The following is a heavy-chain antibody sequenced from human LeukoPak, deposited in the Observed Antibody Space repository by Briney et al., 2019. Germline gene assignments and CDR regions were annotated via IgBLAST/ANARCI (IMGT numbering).Heavy chain of an antibody. CDR1: GFTFSSYG. Sequence: GGSLRLSCAASGFTFSSYGMHWVRQAPGKGLEWVSYISSSSSTIYYADSVKGRFTISRDNAKNSLYLQMNSLRAEDTAVYYCARVDTAMPNDAFDIWGQGTMVTVSS. CDR2: ISSSSSTI. D-gene: IGHD5-18*01. V-gene: IGHV3-48*01. J-gene: IGHJ3*02. CDR3: ARVDTAMPNDAFDI.